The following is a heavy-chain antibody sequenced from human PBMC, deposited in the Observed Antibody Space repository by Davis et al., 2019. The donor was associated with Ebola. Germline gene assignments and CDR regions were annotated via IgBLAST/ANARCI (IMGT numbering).Heavy chain of an antibody. CDR1: GFTFSSYS. J-gene: IGHJ5*02. D-gene: IGHD2-2*02. Sequence: GESLKISCAASGFTFSSYSMNWVRQAPGKGLEWVSSISSSSSYIYYADSVKGRFTISRDNAKNSLYLQMNSLRAEDTAVYYCAKLGYCSSTSCYTGWFDPWGQGTLVTVSS. CDR2: ISSSSSYI. CDR3: AKLGYCSSTSCYTGWFDP. V-gene: IGHV3-21*01.